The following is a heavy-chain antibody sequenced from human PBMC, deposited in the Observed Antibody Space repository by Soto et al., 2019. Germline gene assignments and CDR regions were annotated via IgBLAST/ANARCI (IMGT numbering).Heavy chain of an antibody. CDR3: AKGPHSSAWHYFDY. Sequence: EVQLVESGGGLVQPGGSLRLSCAASGFTFSSYEMNWVRQAPGKGLEWVSYISSSGSTIYYADSVKGRFTISRDNAKNALYLQMISLRVEDMAIYYFAKGPHSSAWHYFDYWGQGTLITVSS. D-gene: IGHD6-19*01. V-gene: IGHV3-48*03. CDR1: GFTFSSYE. CDR2: ISSSGSTI. J-gene: IGHJ4*02.